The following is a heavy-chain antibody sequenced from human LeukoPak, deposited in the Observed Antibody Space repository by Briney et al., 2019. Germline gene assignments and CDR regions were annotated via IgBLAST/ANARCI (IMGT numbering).Heavy chain of an antibody. J-gene: IGHJ6*02. V-gene: IGHV4-34*01. D-gene: IGHD2-21*02. CDR1: GFTFSDYS. CDR3: ARGPVRDDGLTGISYYFGLDV. Sequence: PGGSLRLSCAASGFTFSDYSMNWIRQAPGKGLEWIGEIHHRAGANYNPSLWGRVTISADTSKNQFSLHLTSVTAADTATFYCARGPVRDDGLTGISYYFGLDVWGHGTMVTVFS. CDR2: IHHRAGA.